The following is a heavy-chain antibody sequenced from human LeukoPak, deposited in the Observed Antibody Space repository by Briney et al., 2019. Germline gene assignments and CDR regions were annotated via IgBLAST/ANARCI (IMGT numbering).Heavy chain of an antibody. V-gene: IGHV3-33*06. Sequence: PGMSLRLSCAASGFSFSNYGVHWVRQAPGKGPEWVAVIWSDGNNRFYADSVRGRFTFSRDNSKNTLSLQMNSLGAEDTALYYCVKERGPFDAFDIWGQGTMVTVSS. J-gene: IGHJ3*02. CDR3: VKERGPFDAFDI. CDR1: GFSFSNYG. CDR2: IWSDGNNR.